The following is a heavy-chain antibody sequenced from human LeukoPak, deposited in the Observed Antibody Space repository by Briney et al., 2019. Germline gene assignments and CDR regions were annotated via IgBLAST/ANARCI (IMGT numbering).Heavy chain of an antibody. D-gene: IGHD4-17*01. V-gene: IGHV3-30*04. CDR1: GFTFSSYV. CDR3: ASCLDGDYWGGAYFDY. CDR2: ISYDGSNK. J-gene: IGHJ4*02. Sequence: GGSLRLSCAASGFTFSSYVMHWVRQAPGKGLEWVAVISYDGSNKYYADSVKGRFTISRDNSKNTLYLQMNSLRAEDTAVYYCASCLDGDYWGGAYFDYWGQGTLVTVSS.